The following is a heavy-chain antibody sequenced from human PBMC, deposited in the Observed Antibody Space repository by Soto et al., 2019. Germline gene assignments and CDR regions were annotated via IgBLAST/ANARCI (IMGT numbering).Heavy chain of an antibody. CDR2: LSSTRVYI. CDR3: ARPFGGAYGWWYFEL. Sequence: EVQLGESGGGLVTPGGSLRLSCEASGFTFSSYSMNWVGQAQGKGLEWVSSLSSTRVYIYYGDSVRGRFTISRDNANNPLYLQMNRLRREDTGVYFCARPFGGAYGWWYFELWGRGTLVTVSS. V-gene: IGHV3-21*01. CDR1: GFTFSSYS. J-gene: IGHJ2*01. D-gene: IGHD2-21*01.